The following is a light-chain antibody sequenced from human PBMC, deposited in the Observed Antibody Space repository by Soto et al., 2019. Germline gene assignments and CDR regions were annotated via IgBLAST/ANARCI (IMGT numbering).Light chain of an antibody. V-gene: IGKV3-20*01. Sequence: EIVLTQSPGTLSVSPGERVTLSCRASQSVNSNYLAWYQQRPGQAPRLLIFGASYRATGIPDMFSGSGSGTDFTLTISRLEPEDFAVYYCQQYSSSPPEFTFGPGTKVDSK. CDR2: GAS. J-gene: IGKJ3*01. CDR3: QQYSSSPPEFT. CDR1: QSVNSNY.